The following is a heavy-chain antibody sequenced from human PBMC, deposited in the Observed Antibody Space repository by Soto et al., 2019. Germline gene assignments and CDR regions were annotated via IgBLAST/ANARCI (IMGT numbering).Heavy chain of an antibody. D-gene: IGHD3-22*01. CDR2: VHYVGTT. CDR1: GDCMSEFY. V-gene: IGHV4-59*12. Sequence: SETLSLTCSVSGDCMSEFYWSWIRQSTGKGLEWIFYVHYVGTTKYNPSHKSRVTISVDTPKKQFSLNLRSLPAADTAVYYCTRLNYYDTSGYPYFFDYWGQGAPVTVS. CDR3: TRLNYYDTSGYPYFFDY. J-gene: IGHJ4*02.